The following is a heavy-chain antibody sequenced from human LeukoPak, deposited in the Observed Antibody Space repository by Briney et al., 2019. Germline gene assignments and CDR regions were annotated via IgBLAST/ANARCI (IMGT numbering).Heavy chain of an antibody. Sequence: AGGSLRLSCAASGFSFSSYAMSWVRQAPGKGLEWVSAISSSGYTTYYADSVKGRFSISRDNFKNSLYLQMNSLRAEDTAVYYCAEHQARDSNLDYWGQGTLVTVSS. CDR3: AEHQARDSNLDY. CDR1: GFSFSSYA. J-gene: IGHJ4*02. D-gene: IGHD4-11*01. CDR2: ISSSGYTT. V-gene: IGHV3-23*01.